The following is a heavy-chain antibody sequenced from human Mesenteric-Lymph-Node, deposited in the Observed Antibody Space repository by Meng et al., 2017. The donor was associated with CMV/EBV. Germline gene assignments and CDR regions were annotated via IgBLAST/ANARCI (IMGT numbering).Heavy chain of an antibody. CDR1: GFNVRDKY. D-gene: IGHD3-10*01. V-gene: IGHV3-66*01. CDR2: IYRGDNT. Sequence: LVGSGGGLVQPGGFLRLSCAASGFNVRDKYMSWVRQAPGKGLEWVCIIYRGDNTYYIDSVKDRFTVSRDNSKNTMYLQMNSLRVEDTAVYYCTGDSVSNPNLDYWGQGTLVTVSS. CDR3: TGDSVSNPNLDY. J-gene: IGHJ4*02.